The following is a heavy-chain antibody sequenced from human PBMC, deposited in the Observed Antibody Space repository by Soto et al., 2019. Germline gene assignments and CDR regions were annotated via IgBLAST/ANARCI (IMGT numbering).Heavy chain of an antibody. V-gene: IGHV4-30-2*01. J-gene: IGHJ5*02. CDR2: IYHSGST. D-gene: IGHD3-3*01. CDR3: AGSYYDFWSGYSNWFDP. CDR1: GGSISSGGYS. Sequence: PSETLSLTCAVSGGSISSGGYSWSWIRRPPGKGLEWIGYIYHSGSTYYNPSLKSRVTISVDRSKNQFSLKLSSVTAADTAVYYCAGSYYDFWSGYSNWFDPWGQGTLVTVSS.